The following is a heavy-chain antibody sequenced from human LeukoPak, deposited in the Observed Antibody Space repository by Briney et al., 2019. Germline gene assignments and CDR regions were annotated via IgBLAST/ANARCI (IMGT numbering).Heavy chain of an antibody. CDR2: INPNSGGT. CDR1: GYTFTGYY. CDR3: ARDSEYYYDSSGYYWFDP. J-gene: IGHJ5*02. V-gene: IGHV1-2*02. Sequence: GASVKVSCKASGYTFTGYYMHWVRQAPGQGLEWMGWINPNSGGTNYAQKFQGRVTMTRDTSISTAYMELSRLRSDDTAVYYCARDSEYYYDSSGYYWFDPWGQGTLVTVSS. D-gene: IGHD3-22*01.